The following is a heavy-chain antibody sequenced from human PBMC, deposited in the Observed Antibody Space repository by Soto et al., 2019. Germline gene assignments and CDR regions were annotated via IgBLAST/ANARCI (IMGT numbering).Heavy chain of an antibody. CDR3: TTSGGWFGDY. CDR1: GFTFSNAW. Sequence: EVQLVESGGGLVKPGGSLRLSCAASGFTFSNAWMNWVRQAPGKGLEWVDRIKSKTDGGTTDYAAPVKGRFTISRDDSKNTLYLQMNSLKTEDTAVYNCTTSGGWFGDYWGQGTLVTVSS. CDR2: IKSKTDGGTT. V-gene: IGHV3-15*07. J-gene: IGHJ4*02. D-gene: IGHD3-10*01.